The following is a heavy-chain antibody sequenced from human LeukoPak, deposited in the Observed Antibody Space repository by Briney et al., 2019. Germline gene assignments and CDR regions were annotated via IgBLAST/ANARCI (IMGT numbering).Heavy chain of an antibody. V-gene: IGHV4-61*08. CDR1: GGSISSGDYY. D-gene: IGHD6-13*01. CDR3: AREFSSWYTFDY. Sequence: NPSETLSLTCTVSGGSISSGDYYWSWIRQPPGKGLEWIGYIYTSGSTNYNPSLKSRVTISVDTSKNQFSLKLSSVTAADTAVYYCAREFSSWYTFDYWGQGTLVTVSS. CDR2: IYTSGST. J-gene: IGHJ4*02.